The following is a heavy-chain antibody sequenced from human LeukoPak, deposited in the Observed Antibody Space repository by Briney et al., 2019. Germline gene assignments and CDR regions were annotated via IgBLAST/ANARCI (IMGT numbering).Heavy chain of an antibody. CDR1: GFTFSSYG. J-gene: IGHJ3*02. CDR2: ISSSSSYI. Sequence: GGSLRLSCAASGFTFSSYGMNWVRQAPGKGLEWVSSISSSSSYIYYADSVKGRFTISRDNAKNSLYLQMNSLRAEDTAVYYCARDLSLRDDAFDIWGQGTMVTVSS. V-gene: IGHV3-21*01. CDR3: ARDLSLRDDAFDI.